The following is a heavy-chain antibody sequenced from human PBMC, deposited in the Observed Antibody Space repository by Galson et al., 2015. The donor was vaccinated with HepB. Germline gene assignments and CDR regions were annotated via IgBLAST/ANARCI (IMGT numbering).Heavy chain of an antibody. CDR3: AREEAGTYCFDN. CDR1: GDSVSNNNAA. CDR2: TYYRSMWYT. J-gene: IGHJ4*02. D-gene: IGHD6-19*01. V-gene: IGHV6-1*01. Sequence: CAISGDSVSNNNAAWNWIRQSPSRGLERLGRTYYRSMWYTDYAPSVKSRITVNPYTSTNQFSLEVTSVTPDDTAVYFCAREEAGTYCFDNWGQGTLVTVSS.